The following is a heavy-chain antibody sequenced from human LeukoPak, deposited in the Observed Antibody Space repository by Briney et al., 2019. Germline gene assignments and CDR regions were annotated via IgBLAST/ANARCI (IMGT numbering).Heavy chain of an antibody. J-gene: IGHJ4*02. CDR3: ARDHYFDSSGYLFY. D-gene: IGHD3-22*01. Sequence: GGSLRLSCAASGFTFSSYEMNWVRQAPGKGLEWVSYISSSGSTIYYANSVKGRFTISRDNAKNSLYLQMNSLRAEDTAVYYCARDHYFDSSGYLFYWGQGTLVTVSS. CDR1: GFTFSSYE. V-gene: IGHV3-48*03. CDR2: ISSSGSTI.